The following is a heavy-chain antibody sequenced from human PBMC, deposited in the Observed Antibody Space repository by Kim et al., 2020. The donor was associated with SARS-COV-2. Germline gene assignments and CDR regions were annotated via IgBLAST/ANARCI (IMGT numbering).Heavy chain of an antibody. D-gene: IGHD2-15*01. Sequence: NPSSRSRVAIAVDTAKNQYSLRLSTVTAADTAVYYCARARLMRVVGGFDYWGQGTLVTVSS. J-gene: IGHJ4*02. CDR3: ARARLMRVVGGFDY. V-gene: IGHV4-59*01.